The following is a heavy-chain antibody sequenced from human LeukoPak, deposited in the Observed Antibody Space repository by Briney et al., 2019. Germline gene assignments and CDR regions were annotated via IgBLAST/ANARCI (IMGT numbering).Heavy chain of an antibody. J-gene: IGHJ4*02. V-gene: IGHV3-66*01. Sequence: GGSLRLSCAASGFTVSSNYMSWVRQAPGKGLEWVSVIYSGGSTYYADSVKGRFTISRDNSKNTLYLQMNSLRAEDTAVYYCARSHRIDSNWYYYFDYWGQGTLVTVSS. CDR1: GFTVSSNY. CDR3: ARSHRIDSNWYYYFDY. CDR2: IYSGGST. D-gene: IGHD6-13*01.